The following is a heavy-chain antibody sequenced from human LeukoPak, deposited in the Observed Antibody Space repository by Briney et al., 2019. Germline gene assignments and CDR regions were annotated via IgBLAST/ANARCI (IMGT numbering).Heavy chain of an antibody. CDR1: GGSISSGGYS. J-gene: IGHJ4*02. D-gene: IGHD3-10*01. V-gene: IGHV4-31*11. Sequence: SETLSLTCAVSGGSISSGGYSWSWIRQHPGKGLEWIGYIYYSGSTYYNPSLKSRVTISVDTSKNQFSLKLSSVTAADTAVYYCASLSYYGSGSYYSPALDYWGQGTLVTVSS. CDR2: IYYSGST. CDR3: ASLSYYGSGSYYSPALDY.